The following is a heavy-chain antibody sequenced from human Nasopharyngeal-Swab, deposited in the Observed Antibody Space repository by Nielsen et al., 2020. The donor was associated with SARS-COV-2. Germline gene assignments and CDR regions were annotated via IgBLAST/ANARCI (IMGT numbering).Heavy chain of an antibody. CDR1: GYSFTSYA. J-gene: IGHJ4*02. CDR2: INTNTGNP. Sequence: ASVKVSCKASGYSFTSYAMLWVRQAPGQGLEWMGWINTNTGNPTYAQGFTGRFVFSLDTSVSTAYLQISSLKAEDTAVYYCARLSWFGESIYYFDYWGQGTLVTVSS. D-gene: IGHD3-10*01. CDR3: ARLSWFGESIYYFDY. V-gene: IGHV7-4-1*02.